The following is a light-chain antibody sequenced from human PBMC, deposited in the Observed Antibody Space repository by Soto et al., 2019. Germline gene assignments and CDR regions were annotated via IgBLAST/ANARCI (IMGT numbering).Light chain of an antibody. V-gene: IGLV1-51*01. CDR3: GTWDSSLSAGV. Sequence: QSVLTQPPSVSAAPGQKVTISCSGSSSNIGSNYVSWYQQLPGTAPKLLISDNKRRPSGIPDRFSGSKSGTSATLGITGLQTGDEADYYCGTWDSSLSAGVFGGGTKLTVL. CDR1: SSNIGSNY. J-gene: IGLJ2*01. CDR2: DNK.